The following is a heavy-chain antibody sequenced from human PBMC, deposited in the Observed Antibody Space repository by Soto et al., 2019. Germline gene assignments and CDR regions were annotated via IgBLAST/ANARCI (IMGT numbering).Heavy chain of an antibody. CDR1: GFTFNRYA. CDR2: IRGSSGHT. J-gene: IGHJ3*02. CDR3: ARGKYSGSYPGAFDI. Sequence: PGGSLRLSCAASGFTFNRYAMSWVRQAPRKGLEWVSGIRGSSGHTYYADSVKGRFTISRDNFKNTLYLQMDSLRAEDTAVYYCARGKYSGSYPGAFDIWGPGTMVTV. D-gene: IGHD1-26*01. V-gene: IGHV3-23*01.